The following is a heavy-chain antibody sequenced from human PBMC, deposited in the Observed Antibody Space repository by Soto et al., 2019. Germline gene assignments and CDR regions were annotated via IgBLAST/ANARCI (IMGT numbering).Heavy chain of an antibody. CDR2: LYYTGST. Sequence: QVQLQESGPGLVKPSQTLSLTCTVSGVSISSGGYYWSWIRQHPGKGLEWIGYLYYTGSTYYNPSLKRRVTMSLDTSKNQFSLKLSSVTVADTAVYYCARGSQLERDAFDIWGQGTMVTVSS. J-gene: IGHJ3*02. CDR3: ARGSQLERDAFDI. D-gene: IGHD1-1*01. V-gene: IGHV4-31*03. CDR1: GVSISSGGYY.